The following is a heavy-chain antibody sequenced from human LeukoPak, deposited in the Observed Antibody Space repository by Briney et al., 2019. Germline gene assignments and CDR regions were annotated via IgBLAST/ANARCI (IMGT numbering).Heavy chain of an antibody. V-gene: IGHV3-21*01. Sequence: GGSLRLSCAASGFTFSSYAMSWVRQAPGKGLEWVSSISSSSSYIYYADSVKGRFTISRDNAKNSLYLQMDSLRAEDTAVYYCAREPSGSYQPFDYWGQGTLVTVSS. CDR2: ISSSSSYI. CDR1: GFTFSSYA. D-gene: IGHD1-26*01. J-gene: IGHJ4*02. CDR3: AREPSGSYQPFDY.